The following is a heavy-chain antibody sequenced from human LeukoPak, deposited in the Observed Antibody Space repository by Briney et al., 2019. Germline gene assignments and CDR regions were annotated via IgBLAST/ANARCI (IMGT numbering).Heavy chain of an antibody. D-gene: IGHD2-15*01. Sequence: GGSLRLSCAASGFTVSSNYMSWVRQAPGQGLEWVSLIYSGGSTYYADSVKGRFTISRDNSKNTLYLQMNSLRAEDTALYFCARDRRYCSGGSCYFDYFFDYWGQGTLVTVSS. CDR3: ARDRRYCSGGSCYFDYFFDY. CDR2: IYSGGST. J-gene: IGHJ4*02. V-gene: IGHV3-53*05. CDR1: GFTVSSNY.